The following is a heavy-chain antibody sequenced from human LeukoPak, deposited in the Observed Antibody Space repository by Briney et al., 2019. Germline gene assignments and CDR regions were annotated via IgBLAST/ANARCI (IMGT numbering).Heavy chain of an antibody. CDR1: GFTFSSYG. D-gene: IGHD1-26*01. J-gene: IGHJ4*02. CDR3: AKDGFLLGATNY. Sequence: GGSLRLSCAASGFTFSSYGMHWVRQAPGKGLEWVAFMRYDGSNKYYADSVKGRFTISRDNSKNTLYLQMNSLRAEDTAVYYCAKDGFLLGATNYWGQGTLVTVSS. V-gene: IGHV3-30*02. CDR2: MRYDGSNK.